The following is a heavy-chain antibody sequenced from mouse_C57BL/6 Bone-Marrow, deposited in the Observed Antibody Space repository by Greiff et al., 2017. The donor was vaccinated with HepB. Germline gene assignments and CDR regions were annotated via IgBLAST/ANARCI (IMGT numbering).Heavy chain of an antibody. CDR1: GFTFTSYW. Sequence: VQLQQPGAELVKPGASVKLSCKASGFTFTSYWMQWVKQSPGQGLEWMGEIAPAGSYTNYKEKLKGKATMTVDTTTSTTYMQLSSLTSEDSAVYYWAPYYNGSSSYWDFDVWGTGTTVTVS. D-gene: IGHD1-1*01. CDR2: IAPAGSYT. CDR3: APYYNGSSSYWDFDV. J-gene: IGHJ1*03. V-gene: IGHV1-50*01.